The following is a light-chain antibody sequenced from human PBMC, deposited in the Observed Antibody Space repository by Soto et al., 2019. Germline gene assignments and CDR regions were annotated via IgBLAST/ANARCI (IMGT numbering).Light chain of an antibody. CDR2: AAS. V-gene: IGKV1-39*01. CDR3: QHYYTTPRT. J-gene: IGKJ1*01. Sequence: EILMTHSPSSLSASACERATITCRASQDIRYYLDWYQQKPGKAPKLLIYAASSWQSGVPSRFSGSGSATDFTLTISSLHPEDFATYYCQHYYTTPRTFGQGTKVDIK. CDR1: QDIRYY.